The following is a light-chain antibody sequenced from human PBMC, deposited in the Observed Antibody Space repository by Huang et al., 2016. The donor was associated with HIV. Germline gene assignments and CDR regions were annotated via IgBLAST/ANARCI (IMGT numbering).Light chain of an antibody. J-gene: IGKJ4*01. CDR2: DAS. Sequence: EIVLTQSPASLALSPGERATLSCRASQSVRNYLAWYQQKPGQAPRLLIFDASNRATDIPARFSGSGSGTDFTLTISSLEPEDFAVYYCHQRYNWPLTFGGGTKVEIK. V-gene: IGKV3-11*01. CDR1: QSVRNY. CDR3: HQRYNWPLT.